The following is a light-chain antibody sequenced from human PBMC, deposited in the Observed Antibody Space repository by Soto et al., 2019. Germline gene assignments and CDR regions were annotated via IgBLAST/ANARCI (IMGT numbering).Light chain of an antibody. CDR1: QSFLYSSNNRNY. V-gene: IGKV4-1*01. CDR2: WAS. J-gene: IGKJ5*01. Sequence: DIVMTQSPASLAVSLVERATINFKSSQSFLYSSNNRNYLAWYQQKPGQPPKLLIYWASTRESGVPGRFRGSGSGTDFTLTINSLQAEDVAVYYCQQYYSTSSITFGQGTRLEIK. CDR3: QQYYSTSSIT.